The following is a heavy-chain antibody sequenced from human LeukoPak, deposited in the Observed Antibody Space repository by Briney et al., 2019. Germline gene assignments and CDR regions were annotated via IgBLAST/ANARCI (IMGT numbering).Heavy chain of an antibody. CDR2: ISSSSSSI. CDR1: GFTFSTYS. CDR3: ARATASNGLGY. J-gene: IGHJ4*02. D-gene: IGHD1-26*01. V-gene: IGHV3-48*04. Sequence: GVSVRLSCAASGFTFSTYSMNWVRQAPAKGLEWVSYISSSSSSIYYADPVKGRFTIYRDNATNSLYLQMNSLRVEDTAVYYCARATASNGLGYWGQGTLVTVSS.